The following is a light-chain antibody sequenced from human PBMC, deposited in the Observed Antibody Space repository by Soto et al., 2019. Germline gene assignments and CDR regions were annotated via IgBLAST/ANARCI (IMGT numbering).Light chain of an antibody. CDR1: GSDIGAYNY. Sequence: QSALTQPASVSGSPGQSITISCTGTGSDIGAYNYVSWYQQHPGKAPKLIIHGVTHRPSGVSTRFSGSKSGNTASLTVSGLQAEDEAHYYCSSYAGSNNFVFGTGTKLTVL. CDR2: GVT. V-gene: IGLV2-14*01. J-gene: IGLJ1*01. CDR3: SSYAGSNNFV.